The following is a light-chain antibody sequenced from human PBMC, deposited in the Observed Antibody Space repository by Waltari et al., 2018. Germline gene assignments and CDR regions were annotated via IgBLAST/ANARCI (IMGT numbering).Light chain of an antibody. CDR3: KSYTTSSTCV. V-gene: IGLV2-14*02. J-gene: IGLJ1*01. CDR2: DVD. CDR1: SSDVGGRPP. Sequence: QSALTQPASVSGSPGQSIPISCTGTSSDVGGRPPVSCYQQHPGNAPKLVLSDVDKRPSGMSHRSSGSSSGNTASLGISWLQAEDEADYYCKSYTTSSTCVFGTGTQVTVL.